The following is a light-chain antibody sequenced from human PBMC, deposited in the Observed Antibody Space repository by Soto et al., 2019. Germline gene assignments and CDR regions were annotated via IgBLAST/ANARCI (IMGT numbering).Light chain of an antibody. J-gene: IGKJ1*01. V-gene: IGKV3-20*01. CDR1: QSVTNNY. CDR2: GAS. Sequence: VMLTHSPGTLSLTPGERATLSCRASQSVTNNYLAWYQQRPGLAPRLLIYGASTRTAGIPDRFTGSGSGTDFTLTISRLEPEDFAVYYCQQYGTSRTFGQGTKVDI. CDR3: QQYGTSRT.